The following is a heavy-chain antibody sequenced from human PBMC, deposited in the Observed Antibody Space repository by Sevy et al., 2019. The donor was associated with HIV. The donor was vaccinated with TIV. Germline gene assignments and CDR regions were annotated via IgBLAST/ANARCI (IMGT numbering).Heavy chain of an antibody. CDR1: GGSISSDY. D-gene: IGHD6-19*01. V-gene: IGHV4-59*01. CDR3: AREGGSQYSSGWYWIDY. CDR2: IYYSGST. J-gene: IGHJ4*02. Sequence: SETLSLTCTVSGGSISSDYWSWIQQPPGKGLEWIGYIYYSGSTNYNPSLKSRVTISVDTSKNQFSLKLSSVTAADTAVYYCAREGGSQYSSGWYWIDYWGQGTLVTVSS.